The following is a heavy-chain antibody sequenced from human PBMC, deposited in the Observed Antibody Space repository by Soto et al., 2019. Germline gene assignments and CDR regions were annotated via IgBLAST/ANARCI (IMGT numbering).Heavy chain of an antibody. Sequence: QVQLVQSGAEVKKPGASVKVSCKASGYTFTSYGIGWVRQAPGQGLEWMGWISAYNGNTNYAQKLQGRVTMTTDTSTSTAYMELRSLRSDDTAVYYCARESTRKTIIAAAGRNYYYYYMDVWGKGTTVTVSS. CDR2: ISAYNGNT. CDR3: ARESTRKTIIAAAGRNYYYYYMDV. J-gene: IGHJ6*03. CDR1: GYTFTSYG. D-gene: IGHD6-13*01. V-gene: IGHV1-18*01.